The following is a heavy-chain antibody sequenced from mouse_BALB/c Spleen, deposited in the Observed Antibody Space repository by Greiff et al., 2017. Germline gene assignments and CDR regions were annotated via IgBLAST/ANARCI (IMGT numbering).Heavy chain of an antibody. CDR3: ARKGGYDEAY. J-gene: IGHJ3*01. CDR1: GYAFTNYL. CDR2: INPGSGGT. D-gene: IGHD2-14*01. V-gene: IGHV1-54*01. Sequence: QVQLKQSGAELVRPGTSVKVSCKASGYAFTNYLIEWVKQRPGQGLEWIGVINPGSGGTNYNEKFKGKATLTADKSSSTAYMQLSSLTSDDSAVYFCARKGGYDEAYWGQGTLVTVSA.